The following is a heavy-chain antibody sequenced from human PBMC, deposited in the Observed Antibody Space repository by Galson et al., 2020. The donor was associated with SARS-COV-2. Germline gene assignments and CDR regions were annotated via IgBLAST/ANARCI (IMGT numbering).Heavy chain of an antibody. CDR3: ARGNSPCVTIFGVLTGTCSMDV. CDR1: GASISSGSYY. J-gene: IGHJ6*02. V-gene: IGHV4-61*02. D-gene: IGHD3-3*01. Sequence: SETLSLTCTVSGASISSGSYYWSWIRQPAGKGLEWIGRIYKSGNTNYNPSLWSQVTISVDTSKNQFSLKLTSVTAADTAVYYCARGNSPCVTIFGVLTGTCSMDVWGQGTTGTVSS. CDR2: IYKSGNT.